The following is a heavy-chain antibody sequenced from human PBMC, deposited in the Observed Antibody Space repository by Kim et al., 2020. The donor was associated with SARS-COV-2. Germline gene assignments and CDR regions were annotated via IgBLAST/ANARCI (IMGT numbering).Heavy chain of an antibody. D-gene: IGHD4-17*01. CDR1: GFTVSSTY. CDR3: VVPGDIYGMDV. V-gene: IGHV3-53*01. Sequence: GGSLRLSCAASGFTVSSTYMSWVRQAPGKVLEWVSVIYSGGSTYYADSVKGRFTLSRDNSKNTLYLQMNSLRAEDTAVYYCVVPGDIYGMDVWGQGTTVTVSS. J-gene: IGHJ6*02. CDR2: IYSGGST.